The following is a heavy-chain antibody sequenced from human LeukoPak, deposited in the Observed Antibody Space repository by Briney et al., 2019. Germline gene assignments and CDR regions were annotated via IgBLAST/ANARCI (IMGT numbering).Heavy chain of an antibody. CDR3: ARANYYDSSGYYYYMDV. V-gene: IGHV3-53*01. J-gene: IGHJ6*03. Sequence: GGSLRLSCAASGFTVSSNYMSWVRQAPGKGLEWVSVIYSGGSTYYADSAKGRFTISRDNSKNTLYLQMNSLRAEDTAVYYCARANYYDSSGYYYYMDVWGKGTTVTVSS. CDR1: GFTVSSNY. CDR2: IYSGGST. D-gene: IGHD3-22*01.